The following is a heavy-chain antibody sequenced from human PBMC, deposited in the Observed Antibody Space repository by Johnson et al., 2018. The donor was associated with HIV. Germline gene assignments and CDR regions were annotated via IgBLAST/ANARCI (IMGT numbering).Heavy chain of an antibody. CDR3: AKATTGSDAFDI. CDR1: GFTFSYVW. CDR2: IRYDGSTK. Sequence: QVQLVESGGGFVEPGGSLRLSCAASGFTFSYVWMHWVRQAPGKGLEWVAFIRYDGSTKYYADSVKGRFTISRDNSKNTLYLQMNSLRAEDTAVYYCAKATTGSDAFDIWGQGTMVTVSS. J-gene: IGHJ3*02. D-gene: IGHD1-1*01. V-gene: IGHV3-30*02.